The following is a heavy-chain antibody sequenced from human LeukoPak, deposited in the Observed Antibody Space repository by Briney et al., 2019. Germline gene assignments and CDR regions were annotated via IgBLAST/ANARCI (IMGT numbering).Heavy chain of an antibody. Sequence: ASVKVSCKASAYTFTSYGISWVRQAPGQELEWMGWISAYNGNTNYAQKLQGRVTMTTDTSTSTAYMELRSLRSDDTAVYYCARVGYCSSTSCTYFDYWGQGTLVTVSS. V-gene: IGHV1-18*01. CDR1: AYTFTSYG. CDR2: ISAYNGNT. D-gene: IGHD2-2*01. CDR3: ARVGYCSSTSCTYFDY. J-gene: IGHJ4*02.